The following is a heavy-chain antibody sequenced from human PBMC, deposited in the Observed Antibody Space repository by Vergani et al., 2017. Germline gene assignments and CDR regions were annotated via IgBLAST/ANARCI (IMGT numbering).Heavy chain of an antibody. CDR1: GYTFTGYY. CDR2: INPNSGGT. Sequence: QVQLVQSGAEVKKPGASVKVSCKASGYTFTGYYMHWVRQAPGQGLEWMGWINPNSGGTNYAQKFQGRVTMTRDTSISTAYMALSRLRSDDTAGYYCARVPRGHNSSVVPNAFDIWGQGTMVTVSS. D-gene: IGHD2-21*01. J-gene: IGHJ3*02. V-gene: IGHV1-2*02. CDR3: ARVPRGHNSSVVPNAFDI.